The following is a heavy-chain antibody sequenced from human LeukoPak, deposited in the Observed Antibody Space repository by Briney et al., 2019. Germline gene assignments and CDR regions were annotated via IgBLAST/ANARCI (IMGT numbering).Heavy chain of an antibody. CDR2: INPNSGGT. D-gene: IGHD3-9*01. J-gene: IGHJ5*02. CDR1: GYTFTGYY. V-gene: IGHV1-2*02. CDR3: ARLGAPSVLRYFDWLSNGDWFDP. Sequence: ASVKVSCKAPGYTFTGYYMHWVRQAPGQGLEWMGWINPNSGGTNYAQKFQGRVTMTRDTSISTAYLQWSSLKASDTAMYYCARLGAPSVLRYFDWLSNGDWFDPWGQGTLVTVSS.